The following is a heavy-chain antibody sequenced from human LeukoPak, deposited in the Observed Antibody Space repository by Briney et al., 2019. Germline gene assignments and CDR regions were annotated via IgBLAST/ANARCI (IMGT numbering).Heavy chain of an antibody. CDR2: IRQDGSDK. CDR3: ARDRDCGDGGCYPHFDY. Sequence: GGSLRLSCAASGFTFSSNWMSWVRQAPGKGLEWVANIRQDGSDKYYMDSVKGRFTVSRDNAKNSLSLQMNSLRVEDTAVYYCARDRDCGDGGCYPHFDYWGQGVRVTVSS. CDR1: GFTFSSNW. D-gene: IGHD2-15*01. J-gene: IGHJ4*02. V-gene: IGHV3-7*01.